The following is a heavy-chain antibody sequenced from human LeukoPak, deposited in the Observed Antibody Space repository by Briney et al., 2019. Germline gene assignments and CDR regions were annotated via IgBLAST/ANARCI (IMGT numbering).Heavy chain of an antibody. CDR2: IHRGGTT. Sequence: PGGSLRLSCAASGFTVSNNYMSWVRQAPGKGLEWVSLIHRGGTTYYADSVKGRFTISRDNSKNTLYFQMNRLRAEDTAVYYCARVDGGQSIWGQGTLVTVSS. V-gene: IGHV3-53*01. CDR3: ARVDGGQSI. D-gene: IGHD6-6*01. CDR1: GFTVSNNY. J-gene: IGHJ4*02.